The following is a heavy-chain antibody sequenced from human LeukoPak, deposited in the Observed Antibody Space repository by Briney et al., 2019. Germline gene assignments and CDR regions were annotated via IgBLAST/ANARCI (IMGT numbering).Heavy chain of an antibody. Sequence: ASVTVSCKVSGYTLTELSMHWVRQAPGKGLEWMGGFDPEDGETIYAQKFQGRVTMTEDTSTDTAYMELSSLRSEDTAVYYCATVLPLVSPAPLDYWGQGTLVTVSS. D-gene: IGHD2-2*01. J-gene: IGHJ4*02. CDR1: GYTLTELS. CDR2: FDPEDGET. CDR3: ATVLPLVSPAPLDY. V-gene: IGHV1-24*01.